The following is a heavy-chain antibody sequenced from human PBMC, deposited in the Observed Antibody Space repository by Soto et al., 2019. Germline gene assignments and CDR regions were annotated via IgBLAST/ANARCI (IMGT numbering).Heavy chain of an antibody. J-gene: IGHJ3*01. CDR3: VSPAGATTFDGFDV. CDR1: GYSFASYW. V-gene: IGHV5-51*01. CDR2: IYPGDFDA. Sequence: PGESLKISCKGSGYSFASYWIGWVRQMPGKGLEWMAIIYPGDFDAKYSPSFQGQVTISVDKSINTAYLQWNSLKASDTAVYYCVSPAGATTFDGFDVWGPATMVTV. D-gene: IGHD1-26*01.